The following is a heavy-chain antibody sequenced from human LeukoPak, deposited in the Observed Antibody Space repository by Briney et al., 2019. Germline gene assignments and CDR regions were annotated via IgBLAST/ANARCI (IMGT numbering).Heavy chain of an antibody. CDR2: IISILGIA. CDR1: GGTFSSYT. D-gene: IGHD3-3*01. Sequence: SVKVSCKASGGTFSSYTISWVRQAPGQGLEWMGRIISILGIANYAQKFQGRVTITADKSTSTAYMELSSLRSEDTAVYYCACSTYYDFWSGYYFYPWGQGTLVTVSS. CDR3: ACSTYYDFWSGYYFYP. J-gene: IGHJ5*02. V-gene: IGHV1-69*02.